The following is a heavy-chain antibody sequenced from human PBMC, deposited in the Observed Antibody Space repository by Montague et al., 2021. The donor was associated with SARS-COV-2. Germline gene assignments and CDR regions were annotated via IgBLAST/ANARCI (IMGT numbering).Heavy chain of an antibody. V-gene: IGHV4-34*01. CDR1: GGSFSDSH. J-gene: IGHJ4*02. Sequence: SETLSLTCAVYGGSFSDSHWSWLRQPPGKGLEWIGEINQSGSTKYNPSLKSRVTISVDTSKNQFSLKLSSLTAADTAVYYCARGQSGITMIVVASLGVEFYFDNWGQGTLVTVSS. CDR3: ARGQSGITMIVVASLGVEFYFDN. CDR2: INQSGST. D-gene: IGHD3-22*01.